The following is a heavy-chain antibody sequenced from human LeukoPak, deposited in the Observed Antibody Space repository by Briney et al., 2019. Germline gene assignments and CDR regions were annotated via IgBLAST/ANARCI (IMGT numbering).Heavy chain of an antibody. CDR2: IDWDNDK. V-gene: IGHV2-70*11. Sequence: ESGPTLVNPTQTLTLTCTFSGFSLSTGGMCVSWIGQPPGKALEWLARIDWDNDKYYSTSLKTRLTISKDTSKNQVVLTMTNMDPVDTATYYCARGYYDTSAYIDYWGQGTLVTVSS. D-gene: IGHD3-22*01. CDR1: GFSLSTGGMC. J-gene: IGHJ4*02. CDR3: ARGYYDTSAYIDY.